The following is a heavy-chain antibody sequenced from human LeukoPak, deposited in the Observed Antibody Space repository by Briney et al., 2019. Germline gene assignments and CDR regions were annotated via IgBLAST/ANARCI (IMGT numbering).Heavy chain of an antibody. CDR2: ISSDGSKK. CDR3: ARDEDSGTRIYCSGGSCQYYYYYYGMDV. D-gene: IGHD2-15*01. J-gene: IGHJ6*02. V-gene: IGHV3-30*03. CDR1: GFTFSSLG. Sequence: GGSLRLSCVASGFTFSSLGMHWVRQAPGKGLEWVAVISSDGSKKNYADSVKGRLTLSRDNSKDTVYLQVDSLRTEDTAVYYCARDEDSGTRIYCSGGSCQYYYYYYGMDVWGQGTTVTVSS.